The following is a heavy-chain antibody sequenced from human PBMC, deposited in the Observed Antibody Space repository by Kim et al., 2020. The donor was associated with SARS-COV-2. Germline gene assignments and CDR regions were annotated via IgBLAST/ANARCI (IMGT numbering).Heavy chain of an antibody. CDR3: ANSWSGSSEYYFDY. J-gene: IGHJ4*02. Sequence: SQKFQGRVTITRDTSASTAYMELSSLRSEDTAVYYCANSWSGSSEYYFDYWGQGTLVTVSS. V-gene: IGHV1-3*01. D-gene: IGHD6-6*01.